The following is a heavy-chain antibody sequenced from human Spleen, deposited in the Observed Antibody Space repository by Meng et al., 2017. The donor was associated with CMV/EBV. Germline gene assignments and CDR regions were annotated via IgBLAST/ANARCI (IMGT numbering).Heavy chain of an antibody. J-gene: IGHJ3*01. V-gene: IGHV1-8*01. CDR3: ARDYFERSGPYYRYGFDV. CDR2: INPQSGNT. Sequence: ASVKVSCKASGYIFTSFDISWIRQAPGQGLEWMGWINPQSGNTGYAQKFQSRVALTGDTSTNTVYMELSGLTAADTAVYYCARDYFERSGPYYRYGFDVWGQGTMVTVSS. D-gene: IGHD3-22*01. CDR1: GYIFTSFD.